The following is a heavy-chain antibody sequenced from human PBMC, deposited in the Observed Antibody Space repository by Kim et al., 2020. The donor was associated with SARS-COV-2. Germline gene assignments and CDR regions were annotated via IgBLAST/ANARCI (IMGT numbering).Heavy chain of an antibody. V-gene: IGHV5-51*01. CDR3: ARHGGGNLGY. J-gene: IGHJ4*02. Sequence: GESLKISCKGSGYTFTSYWIGWVRQMPGKGLEWMGIIYPGESDTRYSPSFEGQVTIAVDKSINTAYLKWSSLKPSDTAMYYCARHGGGNLGYWGQGTLVTVSS. CDR2: IYPGESDT. CDR1: GYTFTSYW. D-gene: IGHD2-15*01.